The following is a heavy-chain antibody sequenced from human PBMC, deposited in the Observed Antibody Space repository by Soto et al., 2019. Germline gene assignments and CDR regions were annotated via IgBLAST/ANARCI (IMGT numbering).Heavy chain of an antibody. CDR1: GYTFTSHA. CDR2: INAGNGNT. CDR3: ARVTGYYAPDY. D-gene: IGHD3-9*01. V-gene: IGHV1-3*01. J-gene: IGHJ4*02. Sequence: GASVKVSCKASGYTFTSHAMHWVRQAPGQRLEWMGWINAGNGNTKYSQKFQGRVTITRDTSASTAYMELSSLRSEDTAVYYCARVTGYYAPDYWGQGTLVTVSS.